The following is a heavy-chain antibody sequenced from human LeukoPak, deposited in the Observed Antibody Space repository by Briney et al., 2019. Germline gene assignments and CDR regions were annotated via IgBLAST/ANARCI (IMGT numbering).Heavy chain of an antibody. V-gene: IGHV3-30*02. CDR2: IRYDGSNK. CDR1: GFTFSSYG. CDR3: ARLGEDIVVVPALSYYMDV. Sequence: GGSLRLSCAASGFTFSSYGMHWVRQAPCKGLEWVAFIRYDGSNKYYADSVKGRFTISRDNSKNTLYLQMNSLRAEDTAVYYCARLGEDIVVVPALSYYMDVWGKGTTVTVSS. J-gene: IGHJ6*03. D-gene: IGHD2-2*01.